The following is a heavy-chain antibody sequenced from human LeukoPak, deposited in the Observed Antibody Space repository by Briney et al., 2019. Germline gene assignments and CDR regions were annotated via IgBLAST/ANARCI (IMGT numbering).Heavy chain of an antibody. CDR1: AAPITSYY. CDR2: IYYSGTT. V-gene: IGHV4-59*05. CDR3: ARGGRIVGATPVLDY. J-gene: IGHJ4*02. D-gene: IGHD1-26*01. Sequence: SETLSLTCTVSAAPITSYYWSWIRQPPGKGLEWIGSIYYSGTTSYNPSLKSRVTISVDTSKNQFSLKLSFVTAADTAVYYCARGGRIVGATPVLDYWGQGTLVSVSS.